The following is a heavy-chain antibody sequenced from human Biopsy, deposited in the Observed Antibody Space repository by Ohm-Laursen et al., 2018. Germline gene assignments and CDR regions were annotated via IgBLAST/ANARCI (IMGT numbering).Heavy chain of an antibody. Sequence: SDTLSLTCGVSGGSMTGYEWSWIRLALGKGLEWIGYIYYSGGTKYNPSLASRVTFSVDMSKSQFSLKLYSVTAADTAVYYCARVEAGTYDALDIWGQGTLVAVSA. CDR3: ARVEAGTYDALDI. CDR2: IYYSGGT. J-gene: IGHJ3*02. D-gene: IGHD1-26*01. CDR1: GGSMTGYE. V-gene: IGHV4-59*07.